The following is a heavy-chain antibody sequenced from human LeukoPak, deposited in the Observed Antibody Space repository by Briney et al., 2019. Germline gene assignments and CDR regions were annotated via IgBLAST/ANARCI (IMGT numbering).Heavy chain of an antibody. J-gene: IGHJ3*02. D-gene: IGHD1-1*01. Sequence: GASVKVSCKASGYTFTGYYMHWVRQAPGQGLEWMGRINPNSGGTNYAQKFQGRVTMTRDTSVSTAYMELSRLRSDDTAVCYCARARVNWRGAFDIWGQGTMVTVSS. CDR1: GYTFTGYY. CDR2: INPNSGGT. V-gene: IGHV1-2*06. CDR3: ARARVNWRGAFDI.